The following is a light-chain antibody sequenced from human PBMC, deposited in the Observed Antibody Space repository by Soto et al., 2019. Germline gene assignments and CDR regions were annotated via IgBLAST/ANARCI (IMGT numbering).Light chain of an antibody. CDR1: QSXSXX. CDR3: XXXSSWPRGT. Sequence: EIVLTQSPATLSLSPGERATLSCRASQSXSXXXAWYQQKPGQAPRLLIHDASNRSTGIPARFSGSGSGTXXXXXIXXXEPEDFAXXXXXXXSSWPRGTFGQGTKLEIK. V-gene: IGKV3-11*01. CDR2: DAS. J-gene: IGKJ2*02.